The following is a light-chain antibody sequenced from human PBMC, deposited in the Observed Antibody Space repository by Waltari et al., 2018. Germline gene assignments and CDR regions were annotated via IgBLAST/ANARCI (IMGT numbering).Light chain of an antibody. CDR2: ETE. J-gene: IGLJ2*01. Sequence: QSVLTQPPSVSAAPGQKVTISCPGITSNIGNNYVSWYPQPPGPAPKVFIYETEKRPSGIPDRFSGSKSGTSASLGITGLQTGDEAAYYCGTWDNNLSALVFGGGTKLTVL. V-gene: IGLV1-51*02. CDR1: TSNIGNNY. CDR3: GTWDNNLSALV.